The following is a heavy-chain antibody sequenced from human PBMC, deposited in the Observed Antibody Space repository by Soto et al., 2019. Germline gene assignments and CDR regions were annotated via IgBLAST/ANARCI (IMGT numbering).Heavy chain of an antibody. CDR2: IYHSGST. J-gene: IGHJ5*02. CDR1: GGSSSSSNW. V-gene: IGHV4-4*02. D-gene: IGHD2-21*01. Sequence: PSDTLSLTYAVSGGSSSSSNWWSWVRQPPGKGLEWIGDIYHSGSTNYNPSLKSRVTISVDTSKNQFSLKLSSVTAADTAVYYCARDHISPGWFDPWGQGTLVTVSS. CDR3: ARDHISPGWFDP.